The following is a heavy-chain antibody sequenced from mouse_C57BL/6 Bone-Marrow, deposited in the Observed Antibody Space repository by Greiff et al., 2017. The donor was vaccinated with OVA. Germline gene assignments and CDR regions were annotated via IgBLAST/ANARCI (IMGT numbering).Heavy chain of an antibody. J-gene: IGHJ2*01. CDR3: TRELTGTSKDFDY. CDR1: GYTFTDYE. CDR2: IDPETGGT. D-gene: IGHD4-1*01. V-gene: IGHV1-15*01. Sequence: QVQLQQSGAELVRPGASVTLSCKASGYTFTDYEMHWVKQTPVHGLEWIGAIDPETGGTAYNQKFKGKAILTANKSSSTAYMELRSLTSEDSAVYYCTRELTGTSKDFDYWGKGTTLTVSS.